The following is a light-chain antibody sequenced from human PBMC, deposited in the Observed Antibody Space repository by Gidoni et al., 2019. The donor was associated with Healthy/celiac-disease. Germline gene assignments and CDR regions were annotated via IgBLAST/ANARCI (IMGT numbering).Light chain of an antibody. J-gene: IGLJ2*01. Sequence: QSVLTQPPSVSGAPGQRDTISCTGSSPNIGAGYDVHWYQQLPGTAPKLLIYGNSNRPSGVPDRFSGSKSGTSASLAITGLQAEDEADYYCQSYDSSLSGSVVFGGGTKLTVL. V-gene: IGLV1-40*01. CDR3: QSYDSSLSGSVV. CDR2: GNS. CDR1: SPNIGAGYD.